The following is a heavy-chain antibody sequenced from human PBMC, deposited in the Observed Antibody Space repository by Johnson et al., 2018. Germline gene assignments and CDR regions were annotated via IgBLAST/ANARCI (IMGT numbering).Heavy chain of an antibody. V-gene: IGHV3-74*01. CDR3: AREGGATPPMGV. CDR1: GFTFSSYW. CDR2: INSDGSST. J-gene: IGHJ6*02. Sequence: VQLQESGGGLVQPGGSLRLSCAASGFTFSSYWMHWVRQAPGKGLVWVSRINSDGSSTSYADSVKGRFTIPRDNAKNTLYLQMNSLRAEDTAVYYCAREGGATPPMGVWGQGTTVPVSS. D-gene: IGHD5-24*01.